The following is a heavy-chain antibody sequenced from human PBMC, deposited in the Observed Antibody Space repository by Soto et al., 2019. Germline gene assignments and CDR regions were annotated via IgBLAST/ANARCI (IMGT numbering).Heavy chain of an antibody. Sequence: PGGSLRLSCAASGFTFSSYWMSWVRQAPGKGLEWVANIKQDGSEKYYVDSVKGRFTISRDNAKNSLYLQMNSLRAEDTAVYYCARDRGYYYDSSGSWWGQGTLVTVSS. J-gene: IGHJ4*02. V-gene: IGHV3-7*01. CDR1: GFTFSSYW. CDR3: ARDRGYYYDSSGSW. CDR2: IKQDGSEK. D-gene: IGHD3-22*01.